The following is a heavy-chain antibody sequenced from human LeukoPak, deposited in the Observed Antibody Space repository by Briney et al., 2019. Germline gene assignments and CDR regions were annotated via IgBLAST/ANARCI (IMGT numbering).Heavy chain of an antibody. CDR2: IISKTDGSTT. D-gene: IGHD5-12*01. CDR1: GFTFSNAW. CDR3: TTGSGYDSADYFDY. J-gene: IGHJ4*02. V-gene: IGHV3-15*01. Sequence: GGSLRLSCAASGFTFSNAWMSWVRQAPGKGVEWVGRIISKTDGSTTEQAAPVKGRFTISRDDSKNTLYLQMNSMKTEDTAVYYCTTGSGYDSADYFDYWGERTLVTVSS.